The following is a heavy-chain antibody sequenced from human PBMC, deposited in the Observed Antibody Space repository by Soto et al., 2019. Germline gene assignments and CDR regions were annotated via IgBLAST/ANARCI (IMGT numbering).Heavy chain of an antibody. Sequence: PGGSLRLSCAASGFTFTSSTMEWVRQAPGKGLEWVSSISSGSSDKYYADSVRGRFTISRDDAKNSVYLQMKGLRAEDSAVYYCVRLDCSGTSCYFYGLDVWGQGTTVTVSS. CDR3: VRLDCSGTSCYFYGLDV. CDR1: GFTFTSST. D-gene: IGHD2-2*01. CDR2: ISSGSSDK. V-gene: IGHV3-21*06. J-gene: IGHJ6*02.